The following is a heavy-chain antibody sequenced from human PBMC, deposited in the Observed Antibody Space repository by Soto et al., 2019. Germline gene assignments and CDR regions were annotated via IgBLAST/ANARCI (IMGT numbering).Heavy chain of an antibody. CDR3: PISSLSGMDV. CDR2: IYYSGNT. CDR1: GGSISSGYYY. V-gene: IGHV4-30-4*01. J-gene: IGHJ6*04. D-gene: IGHD2-2*01. Sequence: QVQLQESGPGLVKPSQTLSLTCSVSGGSISSGYYYWSWIRQPPGKGLEWIGNIYYSGNTYYNPSLKSRLIISMATSKNHFPRKVGSVTAADPPVYFWPISSLSGMDVWAKGPTVTVPS.